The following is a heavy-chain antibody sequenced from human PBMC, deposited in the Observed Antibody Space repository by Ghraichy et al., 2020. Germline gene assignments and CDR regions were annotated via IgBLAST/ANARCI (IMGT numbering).Heavy chain of an antibody. CDR3: AREGSGAFDYYYGMDV. V-gene: IGHV3-33*01. J-gene: IGHJ6*02. CDR2: IWYDGSNK. Sequence: SCAASGFTFSSYGMHWVRQAPGKGLDWVAVIWYDGSNKYYADSVKGRFTISRDNSKNTLYLQMNSLRAEDTAVYYCAREGSGAFDYYYGMDVWGQGTTVTVSS. D-gene: IGHD3-3*01. CDR1: GFTFSSYG.